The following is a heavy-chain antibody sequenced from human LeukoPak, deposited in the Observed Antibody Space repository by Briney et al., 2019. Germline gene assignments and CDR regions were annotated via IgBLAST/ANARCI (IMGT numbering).Heavy chain of an antibody. CDR3: AKNHDSNGYHTDDAFDI. J-gene: IGHJ3*02. D-gene: IGHD3-22*01. Sequence: GGSLRLSCAASGFTFNTYAMNWVRQAPGKGLEWVSVISVSGSSTYYADSVRGRFTISRDSSKSTLYLQMNSLRAEDTAIYYCAKNHDSNGYHTDDAFDIWGQGTMVTVSS. CDR2: ISVSGSST. CDR1: GFTFNTYA. V-gene: IGHV3-23*01.